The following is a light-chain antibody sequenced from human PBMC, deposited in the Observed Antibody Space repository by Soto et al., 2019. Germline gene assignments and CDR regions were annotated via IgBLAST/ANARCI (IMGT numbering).Light chain of an antibody. J-gene: IGLJ1*01. CDR1: SSDVGGYNY. CDR2: EIS. V-gene: IGLV2-14*01. Sequence: QSALTQPASVSGSPGQSITISCTGTSSDVGGYNYVSWYQQHPGKVPKLLIYEISNRPSGVSLRFSGSKSGHTASLAISGLQAEDEADYYCSSYTSTSTIYVFGTGTKLTVL. CDR3: SSYTSTSTIYV.